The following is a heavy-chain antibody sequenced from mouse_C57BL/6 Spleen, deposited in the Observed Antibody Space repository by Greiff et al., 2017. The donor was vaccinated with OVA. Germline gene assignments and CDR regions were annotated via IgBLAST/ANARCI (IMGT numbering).Heavy chain of an antibody. D-gene: IGHD1-1*01. CDR3: TRRVTTGNFDV. Sequence: VQVVESGAELVRPGASVTLSCKASGYTFTDYEMHWVKQTPVHGLEWIGAIDPETGGTAYKQKFKGKAILTADKSSSTAYMELRSLTSEDSAVYYCTRRVTTGNFDVWGTGTTVTVSS. V-gene: IGHV1-15*01. CDR2: IDPETGGT. CDR1: GYTFTDYE. J-gene: IGHJ1*03.